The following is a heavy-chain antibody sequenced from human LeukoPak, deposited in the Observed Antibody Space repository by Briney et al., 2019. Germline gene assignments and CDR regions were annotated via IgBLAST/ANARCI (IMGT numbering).Heavy chain of an antibody. CDR2: ISSSSSYI. V-gene: IGHV3-21*01. CDR3: AKADSDVVVPAASFDY. Sequence: GGSLRLSCAASGFTFSSYSMNWVRQAPGKGLEWVSSISSSSSYIYYADSVKGRFTISRDNAKNSLYLQMNSLRAEDTAVYYCAKADSDVVVPAASFDYWGQGTLVTVSS. CDR1: GFTFSSYS. J-gene: IGHJ4*02. D-gene: IGHD2-2*01.